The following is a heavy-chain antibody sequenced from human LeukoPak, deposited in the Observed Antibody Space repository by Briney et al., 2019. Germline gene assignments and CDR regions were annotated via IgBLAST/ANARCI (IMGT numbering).Heavy chain of an antibody. J-gene: IGHJ4*02. V-gene: IGHV4-59*08. D-gene: IGHD3/OR15-3a*01. CDR1: GGSISSYY. CDR3: AKQTGSGLFILP. Sequence: SETLSLTWTVSGGSISSYYWSWIRQPPGKGLEWIGYIYYSGSTNYNPSLKSRVTISVDTSKNQFSLKLTSVTAADTAVYYCAKQTGSGLFILPGGQGTLVTVSS. CDR2: IYYSGST.